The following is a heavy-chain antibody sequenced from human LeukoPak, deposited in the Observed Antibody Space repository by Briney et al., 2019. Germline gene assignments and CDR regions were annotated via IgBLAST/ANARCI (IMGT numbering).Heavy chain of an antibody. V-gene: IGHV3-15*01. Sequence: PGGSSRLSCAASGFTFRNAWMTWVRQAPGKGLEWVGRIKSKTDGGTTDYATPVKGRFTISRDDSSNTLSLQMNSLKAEDTAVYYCTTDIYCSSPSCYPNWGQGTLDTVSS. D-gene: IGHD2-2*01. CDR1: GFTFRNAW. CDR2: IKSKTDGGTT. J-gene: IGHJ4*02. CDR3: TTDIYCSSPSCYPN.